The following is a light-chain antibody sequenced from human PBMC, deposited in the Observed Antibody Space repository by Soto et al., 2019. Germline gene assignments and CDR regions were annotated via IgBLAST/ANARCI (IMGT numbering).Light chain of an antibody. V-gene: IGKV4-1*01. CDR3: QQYYSSPYS. CDR1: QNILHSSNKKNY. CDR2: WAS. Sequence: DIVMTQSPDSLAVSLGERATINCKSSQNILHSSNKKNYLAWYQQKPGQPPKKLIYWASTRESGVPDRFSGSGSGTDFTLTISSLQAQDVAVYYCQQYYSSPYSFGQGTKLEIK. J-gene: IGKJ2*03.